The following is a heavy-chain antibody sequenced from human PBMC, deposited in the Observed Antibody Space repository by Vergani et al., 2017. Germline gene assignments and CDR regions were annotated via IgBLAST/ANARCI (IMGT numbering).Heavy chain of an antibody. D-gene: IGHD5-12*01. V-gene: IGHV3-23*01. CDR3: AKANPRNSGYDYLYYYHAMDV. CDR1: GFSFSMFA. J-gene: IGHJ6*02. Sequence: EEQLLESGGGLEKPGGSLRLSCAASGFSFSMFAMSWVRQAPGKGLEWVSGISGSGGSTYYAGSVKGRFTISRDSSKNTLYLQMNSLSAGDTAVYYCAKANPRNSGYDYLYYYHAMDVWGQGTTVTVSS. CDR2: ISGSGGST.